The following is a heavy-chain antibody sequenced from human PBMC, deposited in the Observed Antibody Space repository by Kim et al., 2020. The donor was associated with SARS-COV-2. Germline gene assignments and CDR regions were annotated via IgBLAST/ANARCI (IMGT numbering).Heavy chain of an antibody. Sequence: GGSLRLSCAASGFAFHDYTFHWVRQAPGKGLEWISLINWDASTTYYADSVEGRFTVSRDNSQDSIFLQMNSLRPEDTALYYCAASVAVISPLDYWGRGTLVAVSS. J-gene: IGHJ4*01. CDR3: AASVAVISPLDY. CDR1: GFAFHDYT. CDR2: INWDASTT. V-gene: IGHV3-43*01.